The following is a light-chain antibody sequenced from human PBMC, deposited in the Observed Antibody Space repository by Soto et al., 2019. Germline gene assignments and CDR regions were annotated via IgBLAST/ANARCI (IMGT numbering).Light chain of an antibody. J-gene: IGLJ2*01. CDR2: EVS. CDR3: SSYTSSSTPMV. Sequence: QSALTQPASVSGSPGQSSTISCTGTSSDAGGYNSVSWYQQQPCKAPKLMIYEVSNRPSGVSNRFSGAKSVNTASLTTAGLQVEYEVDYYCSSYTSSSTPMVFGGGTKLTVL. CDR1: SSDAGGYNS. V-gene: IGLV2-14*01.